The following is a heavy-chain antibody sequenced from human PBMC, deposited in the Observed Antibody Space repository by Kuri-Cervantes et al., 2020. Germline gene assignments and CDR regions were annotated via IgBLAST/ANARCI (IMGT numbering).Heavy chain of an antibody. CDR2: IRSKANSYAT. Sequence: GESLKISCVASGFTFSDSAMHWVRQASGKGLEWVGRIRSKANSYATTYAASVKGRFTISRDNSKNTLYLQMNSLRGEDTALYYCAKASYSGSYYFYYWGQGTLVTVSS. J-gene: IGHJ4*02. CDR1: GFTFSDSA. V-gene: IGHV3-73*01. D-gene: IGHD1-26*01. CDR3: AKASYSGSYYFYY.